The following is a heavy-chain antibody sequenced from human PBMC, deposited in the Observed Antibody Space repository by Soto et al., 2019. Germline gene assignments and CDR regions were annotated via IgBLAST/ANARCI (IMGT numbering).Heavy chain of an antibody. V-gene: IGHV4-34*01. CDR1: GVSFNGYY. J-gene: IGHJ4*02. CDR2: INHSGIT. CDR3: ARGGLKWLRFGVDY. D-gene: IGHD5-12*01. Sequence: SETLSLTCAVYGVSFNGYYWSWIRQPPGKGLVWIGEINHSGITNYNPSLKSRVTISVDTSKNQFSLKLSSVTAADTAVYYCARGGLKWLRFGVDYWGQGTLVT.